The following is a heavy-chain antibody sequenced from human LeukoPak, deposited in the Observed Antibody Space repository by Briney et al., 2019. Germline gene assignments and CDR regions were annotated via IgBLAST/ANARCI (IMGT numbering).Heavy chain of an antibody. CDR3: ARDGAGQQLVSDY. D-gene: IGHD6-6*01. CDR1: GFTFSSYS. Sequence: GGSLRLSCAASGFTFSSYSMNWVRQASGKGLEWVSSISSSSSYIYYADSVKGRFTISRDNAKNSLYLQMNSLRAEDTAVYYCARDGAGQQLVSDYWGQGTLVTVSS. CDR2: ISSSSSYI. J-gene: IGHJ4*02. V-gene: IGHV3-21*01.